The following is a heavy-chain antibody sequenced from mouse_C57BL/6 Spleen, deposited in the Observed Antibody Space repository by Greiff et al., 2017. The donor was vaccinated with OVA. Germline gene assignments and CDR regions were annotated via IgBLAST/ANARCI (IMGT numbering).Heavy chain of an antibody. J-gene: IGHJ3*01. D-gene: IGHD5-5*01. CDR3: ARGDATFSFPAY. V-gene: IGHV5-17*01. CDR2: ISSGSSTI. Sequence: EVQGVESGGGLVKPGGSLKLSCAASGFTFSDYGMHWVRQAPEQGLEWVAYISSGSSTIYYADTVKGRFTISRDNAKNTLFLQMTSLRSEDTAMYYCARGDATFSFPAYWGQGTLVTVSA. CDR1: GFTFSDYG.